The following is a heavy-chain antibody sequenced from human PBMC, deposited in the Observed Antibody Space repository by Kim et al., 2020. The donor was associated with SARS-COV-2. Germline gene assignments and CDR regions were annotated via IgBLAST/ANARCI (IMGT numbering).Heavy chain of an antibody. J-gene: IGHJ3*02. CDR1: GISVNSDY. CDR2: IYGGDST. Sequence: GGSLRLPCSASGISVNSDYMSWVRQAPGKGPEWVSVIYGGDSTKYADSVRGRFAISRDNFKNILYLEMNWLREDDTGIYYCARGTPSAIWGQGTLVTVAS. V-gene: IGHV3-66*01. CDR3: ARGTPSAI.